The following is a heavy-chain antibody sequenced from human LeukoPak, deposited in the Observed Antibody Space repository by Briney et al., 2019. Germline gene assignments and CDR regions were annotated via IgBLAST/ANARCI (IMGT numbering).Heavy chain of an antibody. V-gene: IGHV3-7*01. CDR2: IKPDGTEK. CDR1: GFAFSNYW. J-gene: IGHJ4*02. D-gene: IGHD1-1*01. CDR3: ARTPLTQLEPDYFDS. Sequence: GALRLSCAASGFAFSNYWMTWVRQAPGKGLQWVANIKPDGTEKNYVDSVKGRFTISRDNAKNSVYLQLNSLRVDDTALYYCARTPLTQLEPDYFDSWGQETLVSVS.